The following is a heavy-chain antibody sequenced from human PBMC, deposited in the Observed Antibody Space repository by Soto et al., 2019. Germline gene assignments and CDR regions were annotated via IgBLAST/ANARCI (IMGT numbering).Heavy chain of an antibody. CDR1: GFSLSTSGVG. CDR3: AHMLVWYYYDSSGYSHWFDP. D-gene: IGHD3-22*01. J-gene: IGHJ5*02. V-gene: IGHV2-5*02. CDR2: IYWDDDK. Sequence: QITLKESGPTLVKPTQTLTLTCTFSGFSLSTSGVGVGWIRQPPGKALEWLALIYWDDDKRYSPSLKSRLTINKDTSKNQVVLTMTNMDPVDTATYYCAHMLVWYYYDSSGYSHWFDPWGQGTLVTVSS.